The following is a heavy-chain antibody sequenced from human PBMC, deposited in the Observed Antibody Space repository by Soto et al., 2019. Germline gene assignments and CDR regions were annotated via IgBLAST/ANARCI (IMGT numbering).Heavy chain of an antibody. V-gene: IGHV3-33*01. CDR1: GFTFSSYG. Sequence: GGSLRLSCAASGFTFSSYGMHWVRQAPGKGLEWVAVIWYDGSNKYYADSVKGRFTISRDNSKNTLYLQMNSLRAEDTAVYYCARDGGMNYDSSGYHHDYWGQGTLVTVSS. J-gene: IGHJ4*02. D-gene: IGHD3-22*01. CDR2: IWYDGSNK. CDR3: ARDGGMNYDSSGYHHDY.